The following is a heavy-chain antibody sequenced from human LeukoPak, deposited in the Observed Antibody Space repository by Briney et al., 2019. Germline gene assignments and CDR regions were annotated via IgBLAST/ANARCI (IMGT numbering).Heavy chain of an antibody. CDR2: ISSSGTNV. Sequence: PGGSLRLSCAASGFTFSSYEMNWVRQAPGKGLEWVSYISSSGTNVYYADSVKGRFTISRDNAKNSLFLQMNSLRAEDTAVYYCARDWSSSTWYGDYDYWGQGTLVTVSS. V-gene: IGHV3-48*03. CDR1: GFTFSSYE. D-gene: IGHD6-13*01. CDR3: ARDWSSSTWYGDYDY. J-gene: IGHJ4*02.